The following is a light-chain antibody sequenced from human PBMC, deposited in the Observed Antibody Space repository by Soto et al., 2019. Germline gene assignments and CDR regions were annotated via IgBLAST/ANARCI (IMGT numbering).Light chain of an antibody. V-gene: IGLV2-8*01. CDR2: EVS. CDR3: ISYAGSNIYV. J-gene: IGLJ1*01. Sequence: QSVLTQPPSATGSPGQSVTISCTGTSSDVGGYNYVSWYQQHPGKAPKLMIYEVSKRPSGVPDRFSGSKSDNTASLTVSGLQAEDEADYYCISYAGSNIYVFGTGTKVTVL. CDR1: SSDVGGYNY.